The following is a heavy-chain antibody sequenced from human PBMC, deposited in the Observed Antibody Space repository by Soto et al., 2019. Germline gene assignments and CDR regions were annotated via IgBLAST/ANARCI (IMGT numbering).Heavy chain of an antibody. CDR2: IIPILGIA. D-gene: IGHD6-19*01. CDR3: AGLPVAAVAFDI. CDR1: GGTFSSYT. J-gene: IGHJ3*02. V-gene: IGHV1-69*02. Sequence: QVQLVQSGAEVKKPGSSVKVSCKASGGTFSSYTISWVRQAPGQGLEWMGRIIPILGIAKYAREFQGRVTITADKSTCTADMELSSLRSEDTAVYYCAGLPVAAVAFDIWGQGTMVTVSS.